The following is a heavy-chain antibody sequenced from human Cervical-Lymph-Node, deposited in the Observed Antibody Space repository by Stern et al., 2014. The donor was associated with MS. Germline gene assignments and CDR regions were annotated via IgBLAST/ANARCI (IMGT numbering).Heavy chain of an antibody. CDR2: LYASGTT. Sequence: VQLVQSGGGLVQPGGSLRLSCAASGLTVSNNYMSWVRQAPGKGLEWVSLLYASGTTSYADSVKGRFIISRHNSKNTLYLQMNSLRPDDTAVYYCAREGGDDDYYYGLDVWGQGTTVTVSS. CDR1: GLTVSNNY. CDR3: AREGGDDDYYYGLDV. V-gene: IGHV3-53*04. D-gene: IGHD2-21*02. J-gene: IGHJ6*02.